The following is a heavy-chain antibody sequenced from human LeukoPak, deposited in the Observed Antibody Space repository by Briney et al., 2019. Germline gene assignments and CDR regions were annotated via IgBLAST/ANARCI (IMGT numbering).Heavy chain of an antibody. CDR3: ARANRGGSSWYSIDY. CDR2: IYYSGST. Sequence: SETLSLTCTVSGGSISSYYWSWIRQPPGKGLEWIGYIYYSGSTNYNPSLKSRVTISVDTSKNQFSLKLSSVTAADTAVYYCARANRGGSSWYSIDYWGQGTLVTVSS. V-gene: IGHV4-59*01. D-gene: IGHD6-13*01. CDR1: GGSISSYY. J-gene: IGHJ4*02.